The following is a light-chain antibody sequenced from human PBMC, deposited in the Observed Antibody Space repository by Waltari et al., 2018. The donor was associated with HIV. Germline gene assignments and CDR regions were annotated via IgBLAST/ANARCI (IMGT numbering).Light chain of an antibody. CDR1: QSLLHSNGYNY. CDR3: MQALQTPFT. CDR2: LGS. V-gene: IGKV2-28*01. Sequence: DIVMTQSPLSLPVTPGEPASISCSSSQSLLHSNGYNYLDWYLQKPGQSPQLLIYLGSNRASGVPDRFSGSGSGTDFTLKISSLEAEDVGVYYCMQALQTPFTFGPGTKVDIK. J-gene: IGKJ3*01.